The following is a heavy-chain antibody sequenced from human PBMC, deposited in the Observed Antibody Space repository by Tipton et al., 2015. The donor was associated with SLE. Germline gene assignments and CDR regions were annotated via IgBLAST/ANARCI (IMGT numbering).Heavy chain of an antibody. CDR2: IFYTGST. CDR1: GGSISSDY. CDR3: ARISVDTTMAQRVDYGMDV. V-gene: IGHV4-59*01. Sequence: TLSLTCTVSGGSISSDYWTWIRQPPGKGLEWIGSIFYTGSTTYNPSLKSRLTMSVDTPKNQFSLKLTSVTAADTAAYYCARISVDTTMAQRVDYGMDVWGQGTTVTVSS. D-gene: IGHD5-18*01. J-gene: IGHJ6*02.